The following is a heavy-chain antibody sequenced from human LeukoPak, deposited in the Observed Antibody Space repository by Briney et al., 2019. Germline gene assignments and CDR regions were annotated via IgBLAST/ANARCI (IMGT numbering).Heavy chain of an antibody. CDR3: ARVATYYYGSRSYSALYYFDY. D-gene: IGHD3-10*01. V-gene: IGHV3-23*01. CDR2: ISGSGGST. J-gene: IGHJ4*02. Sequence: GGSLRLSCAASGFTFSSYAMSWVRQAPGKGLEWVSAISGSGGSTYYADSVKGRFTISRDNPKNTLYLQMNSLRAEDTAVYYCARVATYYYGSRSYSALYYFDYWGQGTLVTVSS. CDR1: GFTFSSYA.